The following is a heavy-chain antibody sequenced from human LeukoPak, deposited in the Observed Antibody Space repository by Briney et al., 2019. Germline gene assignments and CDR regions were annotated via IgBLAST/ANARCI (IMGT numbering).Heavy chain of an antibody. V-gene: IGHV4-59*01. Sequence: SETLSLTCTVSGDSPTSYYWSWIRQPPGKGLEWIGYSHHSGATNYNPSLNSRVTISIDTSKNQFSLKLSSVTAADTAVYYCAREDPHSAHFAYWGLGILVTVSA. J-gene: IGHJ4*02. CDR1: GDSPTSYY. D-gene: IGHD2-21*01. CDR3: AREDPHSAHFAY. CDR2: SHHSGAT.